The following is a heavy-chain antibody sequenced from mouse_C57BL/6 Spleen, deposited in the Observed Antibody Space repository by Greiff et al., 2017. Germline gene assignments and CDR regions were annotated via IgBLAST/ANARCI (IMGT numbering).Heavy chain of an antibody. CDR1: GFSLTSYG. Sequence: QVQLKESGPGLVQPSQSLSITCTVSGFSLTSYGVNWVRQSPGKGLEWLGVIWRGGSTDYNAAFMSRLSITKANSKSQVFFKMNSLHADDTAIYYCAKNNQYYYAMDYWGQGTSVTVSS. CDR2: IWRGGST. V-gene: IGHV2-5*01. J-gene: IGHJ4*01. CDR3: AKNNQYYYAMDY.